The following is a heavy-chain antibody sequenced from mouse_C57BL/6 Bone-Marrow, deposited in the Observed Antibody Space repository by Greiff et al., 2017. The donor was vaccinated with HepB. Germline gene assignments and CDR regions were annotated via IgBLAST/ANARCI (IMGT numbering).Heavy chain of an antibody. CDR2: ISDGGSYT. D-gene: IGHD1-1*01. J-gene: IGHJ2*01. Sequence: DVQLVESGGGLVKPGGSLKLSCAASGFTFRSYAMSWVRQTPEKRLEWVATISDGGSYTYYPDNVKGRFTISRDNAKNNLYLQMSHLKSEDTAMYYCARGRAYYYGSSPYWFDYWGQGTTLTVSS. CDR1: GFTFRSYA. V-gene: IGHV5-4*01. CDR3: ARGRAYYYGSSPYWFDY.